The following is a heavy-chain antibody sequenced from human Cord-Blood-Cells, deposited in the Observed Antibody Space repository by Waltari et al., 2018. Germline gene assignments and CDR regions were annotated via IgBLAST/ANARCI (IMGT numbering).Heavy chain of an antibody. J-gene: IGHJ4*02. Sequence: QLPLQESGPRSATPSETLSLTCPVPGGSISSRSHYWGWIRQPPGKGLEWIGSIYYSGSTYYNPSLKSRVTISVDTSKNQFSLKLSSVTAADTAVYYCARRDIVGATDYWGQGTLVTVSS. V-gene: IGHV4-39*01. CDR3: ARRDIVGATDY. D-gene: IGHD1-26*01. CDR2: IYYSGST. CDR1: GGSISSRSHY.